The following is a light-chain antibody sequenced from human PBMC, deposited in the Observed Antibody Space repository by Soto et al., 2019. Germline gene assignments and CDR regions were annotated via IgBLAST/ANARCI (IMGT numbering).Light chain of an antibody. V-gene: IGKV1-39*01. Sequence: DIQMTQSPSSLSASVGHRVTITCRASQSISSYLNWYQQKPGKAPKLLIYAASSLQRGVPSRFSGSGSGTDFTLTISSLQPEDFATYYCQQSYSTPLTFGGGTKVDIK. J-gene: IGKJ4*01. CDR1: QSISSY. CDR3: QQSYSTPLT. CDR2: AAS.